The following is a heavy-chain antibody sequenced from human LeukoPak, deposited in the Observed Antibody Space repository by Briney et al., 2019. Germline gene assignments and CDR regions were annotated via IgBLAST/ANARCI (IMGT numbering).Heavy chain of an antibody. J-gene: IGHJ4*02. CDR1: GFTFSSYE. V-gene: IGHV3-48*03. Sequence: GGSLRLSCAASGFTFSSYEMNWVRQAPGKGLQWVSYISSSGSAIYYAVSVKGRFTISRDNAKNSLYLQMDSLRAEDTAVYYCARGMPAGYWGQGTLVTVSS. CDR2: ISSSGSAI. CDR3: ARGMPAGY. D-gene: IGHD2-2*01.